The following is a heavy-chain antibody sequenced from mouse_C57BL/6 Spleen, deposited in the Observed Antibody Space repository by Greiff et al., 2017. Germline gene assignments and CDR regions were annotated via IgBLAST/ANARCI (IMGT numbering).Heavy chain of an antibody. Sequence: QVQLKQPGAELVKPGASVKMSCKASGYTFTSYWITWVKQRPGQGLEWIGDIYPGSGSTNYNEKFKSKATLTVDTSSSTAYMRLSSLTSEDSAVYYCAREDYYGSSEEYYFDYWGQGTTLTVSS. CDR2: IYPGSGST. V-gene: IGHV1-55*01. CDR3: AREDYYGSSEEYYFDY. D-gene: IGHD1-1*01. J-gene: IGHJ2*01. CDR1: GYTFTSYW.